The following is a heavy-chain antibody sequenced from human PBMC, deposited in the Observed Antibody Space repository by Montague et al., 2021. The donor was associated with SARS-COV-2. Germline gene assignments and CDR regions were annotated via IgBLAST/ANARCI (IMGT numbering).Heavy chain of an antibody. J-gene: IGHJ5*02. Sequence: SETLSLTCTVSGGSISSSRYYWGWIRQPPGKGLEWIGSIYYSGSTYYNPSLKSRVTISVDTSKNQFSLKLSSVTAADTAVYYCARQKRRITIFGVVIPPVLPWFDPWGQGTLVTVSS. CDR3: ARQKRRITIFGVVIPPVLPWFDP. CDR1: GGSISSSRYY. CDR2: IYYSGST. V-gene: IGHV4-39*01. D-gene: IGHD3-3*01.